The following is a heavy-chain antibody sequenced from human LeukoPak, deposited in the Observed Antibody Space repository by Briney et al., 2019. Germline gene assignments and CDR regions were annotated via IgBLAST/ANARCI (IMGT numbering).Heavy chain of an antibody. J-gene: IGHJ6*02. CDR2: INGDGGVT. D-gene: IGHD3-10*01. V-gene: IGHV3-74*01. CDR3: ARVDGSGSYYMSYYYYYYGMDV. CDR1: GFTFRSHW. Sequence: GGSLRLSCAASGFTFRSHWMHWVRQAPGKGLVWVSRINGDGGVTTYADSVKGRFTISRDNAKDTLYLQMNSLRAEDTAVYYCARVDGSGSYYMSYYYYYYGMDVWGQGTTVTVSS.